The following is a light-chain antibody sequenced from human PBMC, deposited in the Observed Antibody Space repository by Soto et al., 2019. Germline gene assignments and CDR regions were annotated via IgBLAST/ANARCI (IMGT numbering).Light chain of an antibody. CDR1: QAISTW. CDR2: AAS. Sequence: DIQMTQSPSSVSASVGDRVTITCRASQAISTWLAWYQQKPGEAPKLLIYAASNLQTGVPSRFSGSGSGTDFTLTISSLQPEDFATYYCRQANSFPRTFGQGTKVEIK. CDR3: RQANSFPRT. V-gene: IGKV1D-12*01. J-gene: IGKJ1*01.